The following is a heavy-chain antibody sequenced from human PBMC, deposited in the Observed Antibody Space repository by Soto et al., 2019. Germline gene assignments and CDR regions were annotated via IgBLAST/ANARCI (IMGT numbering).Heavy chain of an antibody. CDR3: ARGKWEYQLLRDTYFDY. CDR2: IYSGGST. Sequence: GGSLRLSCAASGFTVSSNYMSWVRQAPGKGLEWVSVIYSGGSTYYADSVKGRFTISRDNSKNTLYLQMNSLRAEDTAVYYCARGKWEYQLLRDTYFDYWGQGTLVTVSS. CDR1: GFTVSSNY. V-gene: IGHV3-66*01. J-gene: IGHJ4*02. D-gene: IGHD2-2*01.